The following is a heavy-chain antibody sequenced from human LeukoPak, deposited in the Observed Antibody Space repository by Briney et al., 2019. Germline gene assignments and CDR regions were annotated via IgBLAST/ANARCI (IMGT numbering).Heavy chain of an antibody. CDR1: GYTFTSYC. CDR2: IIPIFGTA. Sequence: RASVKVSCKASGYTFTSYCISWVRQAPGQGLEWMGGIIPIFGTANYAQKFQGRVTITTDESTSTAYMELSSLRSEDTAVYYCARAIDGYYYYYMDVWGKGTTVTVSS. V-gene: IGHV1-69*05. CDR3: ARAIDGYYYYYMDV. D-gene: IGHD3-9*01. J-gene: IGHJ6*03.